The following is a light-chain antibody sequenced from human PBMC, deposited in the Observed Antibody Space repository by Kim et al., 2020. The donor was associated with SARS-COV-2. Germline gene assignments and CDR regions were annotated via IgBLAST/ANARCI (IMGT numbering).Light chain of an antibody. CDR2: EVS. CDR3: SSYAGSNNLV. Sequence: GHSVTISCTGPSSDVGGYNYVSWYQQHPGKAPKLMIYEVSKRPSGVPDRFSGSKSGNTASLTVSGLQAEDEADYYCSSYAGSNNLVFGGGTQLTVL. CDR1: SSDVGGYNY. J-gene: IGLJ2*01. V-gene: IGLV2-8*01.